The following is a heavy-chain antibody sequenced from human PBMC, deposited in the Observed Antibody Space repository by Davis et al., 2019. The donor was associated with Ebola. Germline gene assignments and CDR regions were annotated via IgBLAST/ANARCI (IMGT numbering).Heavy chain of an antibody. V-gene: IGHV3-7*03. D-gene: IGHD2-15*01. Sequence: GGSLRLSCAASGFTFSSYWMSWVRQAPGKGLEWVANIKQDGSEKYYVDSVKGRFTISRDNAKNSLYLQMNSLRAEDTAVYYCARVGNVVVVAATADGLDYWGQGTLVTVSS. CDR2: IKQDGSEK. CDR1: GFTFSSYW. CDR3: ARVGNVVVVAATADGLDY. J-gene: IGHJ4*02.